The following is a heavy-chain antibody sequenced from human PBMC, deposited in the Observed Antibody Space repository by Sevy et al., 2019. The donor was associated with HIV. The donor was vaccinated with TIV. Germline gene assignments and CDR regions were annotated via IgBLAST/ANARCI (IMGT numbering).Heavy chain of an antibody. CDR2: IHYRGRA. Sequence: SETLSLTCTVSGGSISSHYWSWVRQPPGKRLEWIGHIHYRGRANYNPSLKNRVTISVDTSKNQYSLGLSSVTAADTAVYYCARYDILAGHSDVFDIWGQGTMVTVSS. J-gene: IGHJ3*02. CDR1: GGSISSHY. CDR3: ARYDILAGHSDVFDI. D-gene: IGHD3-9*01. V-gene: IGHV4-59*11.